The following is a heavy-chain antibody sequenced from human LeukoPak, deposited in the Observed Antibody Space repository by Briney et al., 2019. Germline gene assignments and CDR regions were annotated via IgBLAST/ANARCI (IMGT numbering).Heavy chain of an antibody. Sequence: GGSLRLSCAASGFTFSHFWMSWVRQAPGKGLEWVAYIKKTGSETYYVDSVKGRFTISRDNSKNTLYVQVNSLGTEDTAAYYCAKGSYYDSSGSFYFDYWGQGTLVTVSS. CDR3: AKGSYYDSSGSFYFDY. CDR2: IKKTGSET. D-gene: IGHD3-22*01. V-gene: IGHV3-7*03. CDR1: GFTFSHFW. J-gene: IGHJ4*02.